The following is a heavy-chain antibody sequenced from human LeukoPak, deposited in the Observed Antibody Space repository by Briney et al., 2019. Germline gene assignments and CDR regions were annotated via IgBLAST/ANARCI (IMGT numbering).Heavy chain of an antibody. V-gene: IGHV3-11*01. CDR2: ISSSGSTI. J-gene: IGHJ3*02. CDR3: ARVGDGDYLDAFDI. D-gene: IGHD4-17*01. CDR1: GFTFSDYY. Sequence: GGSLRLSCAASGFTFSDYYVSWIRQAPGKGLEWVLYISSSGSTIYYADSVKGRFTISRDNAKNSLYLQMNSLRAEDTAVYYCARVGDGDYLDAFDIWGQGTMVTVSS.